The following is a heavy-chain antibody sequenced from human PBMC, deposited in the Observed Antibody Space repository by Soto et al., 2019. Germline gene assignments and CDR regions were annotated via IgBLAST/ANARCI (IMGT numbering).Heavy chain of an antibody. D-gene: IGHD3-22*01. CDR3: ARMNYYDTSGYPFDY. J-gene: IGHJ4*02. CDR1: GYTFTSYD. CDR2: MNPNSGNT. V-gene: IGHV1-8*01. Sequence: ASVKVSCKASGYTFTSYDINWVRQATGQVLEWMGWMNPNSGNTGYAQKFQGRVTMTRNTSISTAYMELSSLISEDTAVYYCARMNYYDTSGYPFDYWGQGMMVTVSS.